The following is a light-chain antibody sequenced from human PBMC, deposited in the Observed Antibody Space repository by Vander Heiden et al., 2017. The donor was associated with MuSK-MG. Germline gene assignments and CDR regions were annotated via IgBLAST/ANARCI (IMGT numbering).Light chain of an antibody. CDR1: SSDVGDYNS. Sequence: QSALTQPPSASGSPGQSVTISCTGTSSDVGDYNSVSWYQQHPGRAPNLMIHEVNTRPSGVPDCFSGSKSGNTASLTVSGLQADDEADYYCSSYAGNNAGVFGTGTRVTVL. V-gene: IGLV2-8*01. J-gene: IGLJ1*01. CDR3: SSYAGNNAGV. CDR2: EVN.